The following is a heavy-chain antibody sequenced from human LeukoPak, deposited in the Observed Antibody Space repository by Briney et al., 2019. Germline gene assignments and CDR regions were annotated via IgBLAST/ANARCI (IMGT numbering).Heavy chain of an antibody. Sequence: GGSLRLSCAASGFTFANYAMNWVRQAPGRGLEWVATISDSGDKTYYADSVKGRFTISKDNPKNTLYLQMNSLRAEDTALYYCAKDQWLVPPQDAFDVWGQGSMVTVSS. D-gene: IGHD6-19*01. CDR2: ISDSGDKT. J-gene: IGHJ3*01. CDR1: GFTFANYA. V-gene: IGHV3-23*01. CDR3: AKDQWLVPPQDAFDV.